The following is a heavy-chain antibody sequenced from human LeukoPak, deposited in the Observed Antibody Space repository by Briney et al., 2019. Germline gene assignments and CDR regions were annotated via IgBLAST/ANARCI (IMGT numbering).Heavy chain of an antibody. J-gene: IGHJ4*02. V-gene: IGHV3-30*02. CDR2: IRYDGGNK. D-gene: IGHD6-19*01. Sequence: PGGSLRLSCAASGFTFSNYGMYWVRQAPGKGLEWVAFIRYDGGNKYYADSVKGRFTISRDNSKNTLYLQMNSLRAEDTAVYYCAKPLGTVAVTQGYDYWGQGTLVTVSS. CDR1: GFTFSNYG. CDR3: AKPLGTVAVTQGYDY.